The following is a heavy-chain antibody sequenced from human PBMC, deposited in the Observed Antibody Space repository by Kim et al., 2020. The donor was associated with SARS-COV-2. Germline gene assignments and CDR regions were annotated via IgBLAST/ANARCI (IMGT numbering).Heavy chain of an antibody. CDR3: ARDPRFWSGYYSPYYVDY. J-gene: IGHJ4*02. V-gene: IGHV1-46*01. Sequence: QGRVTMTRDNSTSTVYMELSSLRSEDTAVYYCARDPRFWSGYYSPYYVDYWGQGTLVTVSS. D-gene: IGHD3-3*01.